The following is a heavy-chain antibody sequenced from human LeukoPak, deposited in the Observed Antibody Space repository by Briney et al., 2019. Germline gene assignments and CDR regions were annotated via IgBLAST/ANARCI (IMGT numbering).Heavy chain of an antibody. CDR3: ARDRNYYGSGSYDNYYGMDV. CDR2: ISAYNGNT. J-gene: IGHJ6*02. D-gene: IGHD3-10*01. V-gene: IGHV1-18*01. Sequence: GASVKVSCKASGYTFTSYGISWVRQAPGQGLERMGWISAYNGNTNYAQKLQGRVTMTTDTSTSTAYMELRSLRSDDTAVYYCARDRNYYGSGSYDNYYGMDVWGQGTTVTVSS. CDR1: GYTFTSYG.